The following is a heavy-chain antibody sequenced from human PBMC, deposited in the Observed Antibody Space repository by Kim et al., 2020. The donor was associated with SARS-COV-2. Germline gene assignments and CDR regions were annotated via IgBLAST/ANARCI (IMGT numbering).Heavy chain of an antibody. CDR3: AKDSLLEVVTIDGGAFDI. CDR1: GFTFSSYA. D-gene: IGHD3-22*01. J-gene: IGHJ3*02. CDR2: ISGSGGST. V-gene: IGHV3-23*01. Sequence: GGSLRLSCAASGFTFSSYAMSWVRQAPGKGLEWVSAISGSGGSTYYADSVKGRFTISRDNSKNTLYLQMNSLRAEDTAVYYCAKDSLLEVVTIDGGAFDIWGQGTMVTVSS.